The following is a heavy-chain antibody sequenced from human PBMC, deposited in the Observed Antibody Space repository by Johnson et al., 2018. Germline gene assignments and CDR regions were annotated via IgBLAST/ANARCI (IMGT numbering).Heavy chain of an antibody. V-gene: IGHV4-34*01. CDR1: GGSFSGYY. CDR3: GRAPPLYASSSGKAFDS. J-gene: IGHJ3*02. Sequence: QVQLQQWGAGLLKPSETLSLTCAVYGGSFSGYYWSWIRQPPGKGLEWIGEINHSGSTNYNPSLKSRVTISVDTSKNQFSLKLSSVTAAATAVYYCGRAPPLYASSSGKAFDSWGQGTMVTVSS. CDR2: INHSGST. D-gene: IGHD6-6*01.